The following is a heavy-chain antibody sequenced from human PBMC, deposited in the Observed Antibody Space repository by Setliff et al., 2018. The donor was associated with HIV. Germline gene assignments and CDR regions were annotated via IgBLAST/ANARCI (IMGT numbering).Heavy chain of an antibody. V-gene: IGHV1-69*02. CDR1: GGTFSSYT. CDR2: VIPILGIA. D-gene: IGHD3-22*01. J-gene: IGHJ5*02. Sequence: RASVKVSCKASGGTFSSYTISWVRQAPGQGLEWMGRVIPILGIANNAQKFQGRVTMTADKSTSTAYMELSSLRSDDTAVYYCASTTYYYDSSGHPPGWLDPWGQGTLVTVSS. CDR3: ASTTYYYDSSGHPPGWLDP.